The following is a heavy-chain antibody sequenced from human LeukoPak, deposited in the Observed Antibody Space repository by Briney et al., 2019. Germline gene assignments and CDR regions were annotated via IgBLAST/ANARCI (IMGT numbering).Heavy chain of an antibody. Sequence: GGSLRLSCAASGFTFSSYSMSWVRQAPGKGLEWVSSISGGSTYYADSRKGRFTISRDNSKNTLHLQMNSLRAEDTAVYYCARAVKHVYYDSSGTYHYYMDVWGKGTTVTVSS. CDR1: GFTFSSYS. CDR3: ARAVKHVYYDSSGTYHYYMDV. J-gene: IGHJ6*03. V-gene: IGHV3-38-3*01. D-gene: IGHD3-22*01. CDR2: ISGGST.